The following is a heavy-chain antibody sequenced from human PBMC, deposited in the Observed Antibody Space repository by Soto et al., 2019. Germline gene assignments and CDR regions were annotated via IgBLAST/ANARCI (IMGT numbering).Heavy chain of an antibody. CDR3: ARAPNKFDDEDNWFDP. J-gene: IGHJ5*02. V-gene: IGHV1-18*01. Sequence: QVQLVQSGAEVKKPGASVKVSCKASGYTFTSYGISWVRQAPGQGLEWMGWISAYNGNTNYAQKLQGRVTMTPDTSTSTAYMELRSLRSDDTAVYYCARAPNKFDDEDNWFDPWGQGTLVTVSS. CDR2: ISAYNGNT. D-gene: IGHD2-8*01. CDR1: GYTFTSYG.